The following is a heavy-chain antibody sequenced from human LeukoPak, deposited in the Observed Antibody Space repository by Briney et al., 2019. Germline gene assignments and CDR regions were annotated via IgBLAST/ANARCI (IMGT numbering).Heavy chain of an antibody. CDR1: GGTFSSYA. D-gene: IGHD5-18*01. CDR2: IIPIFCTA. Sequence: ASVKVSCKASGGTFSSYAISWVRQAPGQGLEWMGGIIPIFCTANYAQKFQGRVTITADKSTSTAYMELSSLRSEDTAVYYCARGSYGSLFFDYWGQGTLVTVSS. V-gene: IGHV1-69*06. CDR3: ARGSYGSLFFDY. J-gene: IGHJ4*02.